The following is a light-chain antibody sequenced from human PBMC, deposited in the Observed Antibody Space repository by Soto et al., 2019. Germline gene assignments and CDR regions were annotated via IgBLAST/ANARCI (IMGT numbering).Light chain of an antibody. V-gene: IGKV3-20*01. Sequence: EIVMTQSPATLSVSPGERATLSCRASQSVSSNLAWYQQKPGQAPRLLIYGASTRATVIPDRFSGSGSGTDFTLTISRLAPEDFALYYCQQYGSSPTFGQGTKVDIK. CDR3: QQYGSSPT. J-gene: IGKJ1*01. CDR2: GAS. CDR1: QSVSSN.